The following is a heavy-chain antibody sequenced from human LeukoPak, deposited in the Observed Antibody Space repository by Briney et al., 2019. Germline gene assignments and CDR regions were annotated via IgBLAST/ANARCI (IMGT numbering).Heavy chain of an antibody. D-gene: IGHD3-3*01. Sequence: SETLSLTCTVSGGSISSYYWSWIRQPPGKGLEWIGYIYYSGSTNYNPSLKSRVTISVDTSKNRFSLKLSSVTAADTAVYYCARTYYDFWSGYYMDVWGKGTTVTVSS. CDR3: ARTYYDFWSGYYMDV. V-gene: IGHV4-59*01. CDR1: GGSISSYY. J-gene: IGHJ6*03. CDR2: IYYSGST.